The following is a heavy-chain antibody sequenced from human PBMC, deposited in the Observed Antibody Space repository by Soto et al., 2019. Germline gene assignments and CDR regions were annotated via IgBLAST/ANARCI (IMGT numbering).Heavy chain of an antibody. J-gene: IGHJ4*02. CDR2: ISAYNGNT. V-gene: IGHV1-18*01. Sequence: ASVKLSCKASGYTFTSYGISWVRQAPGQGLEWMGWISAYNGNTNYAQKLQGRVTMTTDTSTSTAYMELRSLRSDDTAVYYCARETYYDSSGWGGEGYWGQRPPVPVPS. CDR3: ARETYYDSSGWGGEGY. CDR1: GYTFTSYG. D-gene: IGHD3-22*01.